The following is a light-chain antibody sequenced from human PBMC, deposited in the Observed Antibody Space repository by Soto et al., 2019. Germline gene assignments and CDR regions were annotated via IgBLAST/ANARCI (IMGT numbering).Light chain of an antibody. Sequence: EIVMTQARATLSVSPGERATLSCRASQSVSSNLAWYQQKPGQAPRLLIYGASTRATGIPARFSGSGSGTEFTLTISILQSEDFAVYYCQQYNNWPWTFGQGTKVDIK. V-gene: IGKV3-15*01. J-gene: IGKJ1*01. CDR2: GAS. CDR3: QQYNNWPWT. CDR1: QSVSSN.